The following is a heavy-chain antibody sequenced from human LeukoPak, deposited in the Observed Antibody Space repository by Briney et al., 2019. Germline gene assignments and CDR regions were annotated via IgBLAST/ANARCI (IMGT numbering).Heavy chain of an antibody. J-gene: IGHJ6*03. CDR1: GGSISSGSYY. CDR2: XXTXXST. V-gene: IGHV4-61*02. CDR3: AXXDIVVVPAARKYYXYMDV. Sequence: SETLSLTCTVSGGSISSGSYYWSWIRQPAGKGLEWIGRXXTXXSTNYNPSLKSRVTISVDTSKNQFSLKLSSVTAADTAVYYXAXXDIVVVPAARKYYXYMDVWGKGTTVTVSS. D-gene: IGHD2-2*01.